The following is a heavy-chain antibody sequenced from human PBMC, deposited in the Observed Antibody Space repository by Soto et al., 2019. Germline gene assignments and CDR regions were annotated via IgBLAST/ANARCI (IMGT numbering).Heavy chain of an antibody. V-gene: IGHV1-69*12. Sequence: QVQLVQSGAEVKKPGSSVKISCRAPGDSFNNFALSWVRQAPGLGLEWMGGIIPIFATPTYAPKFQDRVTFTADDSTTTAYMELSTLRSDDTAVYYCARHLGAAFRNWFFDLWGRGTLVTVSS. CDR3: ARHLGAAFRNWFFDL. J-gene: IGHJ2*01. D-gene: IGHD2-15*01. CDR2: IIPIFATP. CDR1: GDSFNNFA.